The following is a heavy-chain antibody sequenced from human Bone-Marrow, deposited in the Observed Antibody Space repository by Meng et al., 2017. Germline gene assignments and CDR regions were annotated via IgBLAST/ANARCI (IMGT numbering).Heavy chain of an antibody. Sequence: GGSLRLSCAAAGFTFSSDSMNWVRQAPGEGLEWVSSISSSSSYIYYADSVKGRFTISRDNSKNSLYLQMNSLRAEDTAVYYCARARSTYYYYGMDVWGQGTTVTVSS. CDR1: GFTFSSDS. CDR3: ARARSTYYYYGMDV. D-gene: IGHD1-26*01. V-gene: IGHV3-21*01. J-gene: IGHJ6*02. CDR2: ISSSSSYI.